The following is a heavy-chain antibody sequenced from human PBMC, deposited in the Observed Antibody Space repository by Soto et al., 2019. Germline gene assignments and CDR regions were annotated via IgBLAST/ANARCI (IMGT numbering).Heavy chain of an antibody. CDR3: ARDKPDGVDSFDI. CDR1: GFTLQTYS. Sequence: EVQLVESGGGLIEPGGSLRLSCAASGFTLQTYSMTWVRQAPGKGLEWVSYIGAGHSPLLYAASVKGRFTISRDDAKNSLYLQMDSLRDEDTAIYFCARDKPDGVDSFDIWGQGTLVTVSS. V-gene: IGHV3-48*02. CDR2: IGAGHSPL. J-gene: IGHJ3*02.